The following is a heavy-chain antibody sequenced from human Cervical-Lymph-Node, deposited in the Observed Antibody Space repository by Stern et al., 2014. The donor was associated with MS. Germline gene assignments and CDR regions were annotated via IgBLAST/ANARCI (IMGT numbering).Heavy chain of an antibody. J-gene: IGHJ4*02. CDR1: GFKFSIYW. CDR3: ARQTTAWASDV. CDR2: IYPGDSET. V-gene: IGHV5-51*01. D-gene: IGHD1-14*01. Sequence: VQLVQSGAELIRPGASLKISCKGSGFKFSIYWIAWVRQMPGKGLEWMGIIYPGDSETRYSPSFQGQVTMSADKSTSTAYLQWSSLNASDTAMYFCARQTTAWASDVWGQGTLVTVSS.